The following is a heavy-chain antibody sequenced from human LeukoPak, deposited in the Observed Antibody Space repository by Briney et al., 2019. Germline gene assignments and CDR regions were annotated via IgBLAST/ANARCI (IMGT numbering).Heavy chain of an antibody. D-gene: IGHD4-17*01. J-gene: IGHJ4*02. V-gene: IGHV1-18*01. CDR3: ARFLEYGDYWDPSCDY. CDR1: GYTFTSYG. CDR2: IGAYNGNT. Sequence: ASVKVSCKASGYTFTSYGISWVRQAPGQGLEWMGWIGAYNGNTNYAQKLQGRVTMTTDTSTSTAYMELRSLRSDDTAVYYCARFLEYGDYWDPSCDYWGQGTLGIVSS.